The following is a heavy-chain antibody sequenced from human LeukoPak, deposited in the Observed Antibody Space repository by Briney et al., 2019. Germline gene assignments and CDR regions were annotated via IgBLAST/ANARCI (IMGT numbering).Heavy chain of an antibody. CDR3: AKDSGFGLNGFDP. V-gene: IGHV6-1*01. Sequence: SQTLSLTYALSGDSVSSNSAAWNWIRQSPSRGLNWLGRTYYRSKWYDDYAVSVKSRITINPDTSKNQFSLQLNSVTADDTAVYYCAKDSGFGLNGFDPWGQGTLVTVSS. CDR1: GDSVSSNSAA. J-gene: IGHJ5*02. CDR2: TYYRSKWYD. D-gene: IGHD3-16*01.